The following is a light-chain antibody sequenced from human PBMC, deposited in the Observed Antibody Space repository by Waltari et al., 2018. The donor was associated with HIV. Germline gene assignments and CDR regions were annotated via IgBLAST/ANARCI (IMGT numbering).Light chain of an antibody. J-gene: IGKJ1*01. CDR3: QQTNIFPRT. Sequence: DIQMTQSPSSLSAYVGDRVTITCRASQSINTNLHWYQQKPGKAPYLVMYHASTLQSGVPSRFSGSGSGKDFTLTISSLRPEDFATYYCQQTNIFPRTLGPGTKGE. V-gene: IGKV1-39*01. CDR1: QSINTN. CDR2: HAS.